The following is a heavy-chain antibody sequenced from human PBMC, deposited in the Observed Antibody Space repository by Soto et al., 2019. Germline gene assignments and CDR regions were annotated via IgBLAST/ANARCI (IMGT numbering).Heavy chain of an antibody. CDR2: IDPTDSFT. J-gene: IGHJ3*01. CDR3: ERQASGGTRDGFDV. D-gene: IGHD2-15*01. CDR1: GYKFTTFW. V-gene: IGHV5-10-1*01. Sequence: LGESLKISCKAPGYKFTTFWLNWVRQTPGKGLEWVGRIDPTDSFTNYSPPFEGHVTISVDRSISTAYLQWNSLQAADTAIYYRERQASGGTRDGFDVWGQGTTVTVSS.